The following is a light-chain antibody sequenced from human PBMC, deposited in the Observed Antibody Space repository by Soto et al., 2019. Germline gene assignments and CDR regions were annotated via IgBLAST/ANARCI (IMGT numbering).Light chain of an antibody. Sequence: EIVLTQSPGTLSLSPGERATLSCTASQSVSGSYIAWYQQKPGQAPRLLIYGASSRATGIPDRFSGSGSGTDFTLTISRLEPEDFAVYYCQQYGSSPYTFGQGTKLEIK. CDR1: QSVSGSY. V-gene: IGKV3-20*01. CDR2: GAS. J-gene: IGKJ2*01. CDR3: QQYGSSPYT.